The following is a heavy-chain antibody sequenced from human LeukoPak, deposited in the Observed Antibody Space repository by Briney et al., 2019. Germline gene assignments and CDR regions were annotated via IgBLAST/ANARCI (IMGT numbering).Heavy chain of an antibody. CDR3: AREHKVPAASGFHYYYYMDV. CDR2: IKQDGSEK. D-gene: IGHD2-2*01. V-gene: IGHV3-7*01. J-gene: IGHJ6*03. CDR1: GFTFSSYW. Sequence: GGSLRLSCAASGFTFSSYWMSWVRQAPGKGLEWVANIKQDGSEKYYVDSVKGRFTISRDNAKNSLYLQMNSLRAEDTAVYYCAREHKVPAASGFHYYYYMDVWGKGTTVTVSS.